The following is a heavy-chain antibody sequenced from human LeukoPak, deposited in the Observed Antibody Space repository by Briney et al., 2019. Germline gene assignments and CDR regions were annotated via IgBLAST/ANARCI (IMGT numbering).Heavy chain of an antibody. Sequence: PGGSLRLSCAASGFTFSSYWMSWVRQAPGKGPEWVANIKQDGSEKKYVDSVKGRFTISRDNSKNTLYLQMNSLRAEDTAVYYCARDLWMSGGYDSGILHYWGQGTLVTVSS. CDR1: GFTFSSYW. V-gene: IGHV3-7*01. CDR3: ARDLWMSGGYDSGILHY. CDR2: IKQDGSEK. J-gene: IGHJ4*02. D-gene: IGHD5-12*01.